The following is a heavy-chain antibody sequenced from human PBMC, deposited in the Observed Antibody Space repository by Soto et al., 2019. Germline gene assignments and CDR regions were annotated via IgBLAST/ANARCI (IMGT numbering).Heavy chain of an antibody. D-gene: IGHD6-13*01. J-gene: IGHJ4*02. CDR1: GGSISSYY. CDR2: LYYSGIT. Sequence: SETLSLTCTVSGGSISSYYWSWIRQPPGKGLEWIGYLYYSGITNYNPSLKSRVSTSLDPSKNQFSLKLTSVTAADTAVYFCAAGEASSRNLAPYYLDFWGQGTLVTVSS. CDR3: AAGEASSRNLAPYYLDF. V-gene: IGHV4-59*01.